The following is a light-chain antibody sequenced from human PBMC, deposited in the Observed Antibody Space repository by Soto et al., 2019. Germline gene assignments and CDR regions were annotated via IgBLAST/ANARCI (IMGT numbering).Light chain of an antibody. V-gene: IGKV1-33*01. J-gene: IGKJ4*01. CDR3: QQYDNLST. CDR2: DAS. CDR1: QDISNY. Sequence: DLQMTQSPSSLSASVGDRVTITCQASQDISNYLNWYQQKPRKAPKLLIYDASNLETGVPSRFSGSGSGTDFTFTISSLQPEDIATYYCQQYDNLSTFGGGTKVEIK.